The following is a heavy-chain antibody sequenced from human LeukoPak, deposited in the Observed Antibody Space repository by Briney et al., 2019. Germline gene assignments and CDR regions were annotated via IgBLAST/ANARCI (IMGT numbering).Heavy chain of an antibody. CDR2: IYYSGST. V-gene: IGHV4-59*01. Sequence: SETLSLTCTVSGVSISSYYWSWIRQPPGKGLEWIGYIYYSGSTNYNPSLKSLVTISVDTSKNQFSLKLSSVTAADTAVYYCARRSVVRGVIRHYYGMDVWGQGTTVTVSS. D-gene: IGHD3-10*01. CDR1: GVSISSYY. CDR3: ARRSVVRGVIRHYYGMDV. J-gene: IGHJ6*02.